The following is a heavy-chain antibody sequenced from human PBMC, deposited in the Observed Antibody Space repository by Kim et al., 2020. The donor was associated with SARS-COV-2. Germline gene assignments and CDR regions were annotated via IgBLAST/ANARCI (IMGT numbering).Heavy chain of an antibody. D-gene: IGHD2-2*02. CDR3: ANEYCSSTSCYITAFDP. CDR1: GFTFSSYA. J-gene: IGHJ5*02. Sequence: GGSLRLSCAASGFTFSSYAMSWVRQAPGKGLEWVSAISGSGGSTYYADSVKGRFTISRDNSKNTLYLQMNSLRAEDTAVYYCANEYCSSTSCYITAFDPWGQGTLVTVSS. CDR2: ISGSGGST. V-gene: IGHV3-23*01.